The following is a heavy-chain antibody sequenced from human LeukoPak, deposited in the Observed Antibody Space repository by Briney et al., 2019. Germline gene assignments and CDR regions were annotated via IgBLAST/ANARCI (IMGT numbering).Heavy chain of an antibody. D-gene: IGHD3-10*01. J-gene: IGHJ3*02. CDR2: SKNKANAYST. CDR1: GFTFSDHH. CDR3: AKAGRGGMTGAFDI. V-gene: IGHV3-72*01. Sequence: GGSLRLSCAVSGFTFSDHHMDWVRQAPGKGLEWIGRSKNKANAYSTVYAASVKGRFTFSRDDPKNSLYLQMDSLKDEDTAVYYGAKAGRGGMTGAFDIWGQGTMVTVSS.